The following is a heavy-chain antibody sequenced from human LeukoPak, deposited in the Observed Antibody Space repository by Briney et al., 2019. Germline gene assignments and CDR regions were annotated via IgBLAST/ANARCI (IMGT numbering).Heavy chain of an antibody. CDR1: GYTFTIYY. Sequence: ASVKVSCKASGYTFTIYYIHWVRQAPGQGLEWMGIINPSGGSTSYAQKFQGRVTMTRDTSTSTAYMELSSLTSDDTAVYYCARSRITTAGSLAYWGQGALVTVSS. CDR3: ARSRITTAGSLAY. J-gene: IGHJ4*02. D-gene: IGHD6-13*01. CDR2: INPSGGST. V-gene: IGHV1-46*01.